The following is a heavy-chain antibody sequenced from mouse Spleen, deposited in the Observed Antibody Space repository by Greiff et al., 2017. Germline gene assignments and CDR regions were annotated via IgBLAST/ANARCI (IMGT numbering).Heavy chain of an antibody. CDR2: IDPSDSYT. CDR3: ARVATATCFDY. Sequence: QVQLQQPGAELVMPGASVKLSCKASGYTFTSYWMPWVKQRPGQGLEWIGEIDPSDSYTNYNQKFKGKATLTVDKSSSTAYMQLSSLTSEDSAVYYCARVATATCFDYWGQGTTLTVSS. CDR1: GYTFTSYW. V-gene: IGHV1-69*01. J-gene: IGHJ2*01. D-gene: IGHD1-2*01.